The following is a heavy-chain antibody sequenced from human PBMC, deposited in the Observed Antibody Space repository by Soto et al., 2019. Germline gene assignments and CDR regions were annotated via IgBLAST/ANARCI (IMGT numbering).Heavy chain of an antibody. CDR2: MNPNSANT. Sequence: ASVKVSCKASGYTFTSYDINWVRQATGQGLEWMGCMNPNSANTGYAQKFQGRLTMSWTTSISTAYMELSSLTSDDTAVYYCARAGMPAAGTRGLVWFDPWGQGTLVTVSS. D-gene: IGHD6-13*01. J-gene: IGHJ5*02. CDR3: ARAGMPAAGTRGLVWFDP. CDR1: GYTFTSYD. V-gene: IGHV1-8*01.